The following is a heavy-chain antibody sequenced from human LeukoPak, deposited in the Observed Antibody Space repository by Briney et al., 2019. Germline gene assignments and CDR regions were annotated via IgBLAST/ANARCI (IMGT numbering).Heavy chain of an antibody. CDR1: GGSISSGSYY. CDR3: ARGYIGIAAAVMVFDP. J-gene: IGHJ5*02. CDR2: IYTSGST. V-gene: IGHV4-61*02. D-gene: IGHD6-13*01. Sequence: PSETLSLTCTVSGGSISSGSYYWSWIRQPAGKGLEWIGRIYTSGSTNYNPSLKSRVTISVDTSKNQFSLKLSSVTAADTAVYYCARGYIGIAAAVMVFDPWGQGTLVTVSS.